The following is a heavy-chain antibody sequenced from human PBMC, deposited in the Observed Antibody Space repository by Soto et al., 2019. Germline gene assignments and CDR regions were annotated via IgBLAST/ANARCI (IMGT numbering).Heavy chain of an antibody. CDR2: FDPEDGET. V-gene: IGHV1-24*01. Sequence: ASVKVSCKVSGYTLTELSMHWVRQAPGKGLEWMGGFDPEDGETIYAQKFQGRVTMTEDTSTETAYMELSSLRSAETAVYYCATTRYGSGSYYNYYYYYYMDVWGKGTTVTVSS. CDR1: GYTLTELS. D-gene: IGHD3-10*01. CDR3: ATTRYGSGSYYNYYYYYYMDV. J-gene: IGHJ6*03.